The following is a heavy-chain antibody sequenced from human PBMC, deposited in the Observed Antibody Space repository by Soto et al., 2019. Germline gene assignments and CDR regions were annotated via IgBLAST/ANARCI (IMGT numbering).Heavy chain of an antibody. D-gene: IGHD2-15*01. CDR3: ARDGTRLGYCSGGSCFNWFDP. CDR2: INPNSGGT. Sequence: QVQLVQSGAAVKKPGASVTVSCKASGYTFTGYYMHWVRQAPGQGLEWMGWINPNSGGTNYAQKFQGRVTMTRDTSISTAYMELSRLRSDDTAVYYCARDGTRLGYCSGGSCFNWFDPWGQGTLVTVSS. CDR1: GYTFTGYY. J-gene: IGHJ5*02. V-gene: IGHV1-2*02.